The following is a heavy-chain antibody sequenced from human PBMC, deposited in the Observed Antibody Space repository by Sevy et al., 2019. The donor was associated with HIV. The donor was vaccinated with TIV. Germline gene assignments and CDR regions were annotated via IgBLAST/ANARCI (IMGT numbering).Heavy chain of an antibody. J-gene: IGHJ6*02. CDR2: IRWNGGSV. V-gene: IGHV3-9*01. CDR1: GFTFDEHA. CDR3: AKSKVASVYHYYGMDV. Sequence: GGSLRLSCRTFGFTFDEHAMHWVRQVPGKGLEWVSGIRWNGGSVAYADSVKGRFTISRDNTKSSLSLQMNGLRPDDTAVYYCAKSKVASVYHYYGMDVWGHRTTVTVSS.